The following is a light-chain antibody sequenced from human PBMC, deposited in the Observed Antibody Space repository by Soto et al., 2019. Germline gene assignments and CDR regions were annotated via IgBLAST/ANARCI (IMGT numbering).Light chain of an antibody. V-gene: IGKV3-20*01. Sequence: EIVLTQSPGTLSLSPGERATLSCRASQSVSSSYLAWYQQKPGQAPRLLLYGGSSRATGIPDRFSGSGAGTDFTLTISRLEPEDSAVYYCQQYGSAPWTFGQGTKWEIK. CDR2: GGS. CDR3: QQYGSAPWT. CDR1: QSVSSSY. J-gene: IGKJ1*01.